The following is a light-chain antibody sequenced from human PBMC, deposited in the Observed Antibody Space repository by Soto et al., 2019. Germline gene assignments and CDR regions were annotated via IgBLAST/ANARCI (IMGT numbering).Light chain of an antibody. V-gene: IGKV3-20*01. Sequence: IVLTQSPVTLSLSPGERATLSCRASQSVSSSYLAWYQQKAGQAPGLLIYGASNRATGIPDRFSGSGSGTDFILTISRLEPEDFAVYYCQHYGSSWTFGQGTKVDIK. J-gene: IGKJ1*01. CDR3: QHYGSSWT. CDR1: QSVSSSY. CDR2: GAS.